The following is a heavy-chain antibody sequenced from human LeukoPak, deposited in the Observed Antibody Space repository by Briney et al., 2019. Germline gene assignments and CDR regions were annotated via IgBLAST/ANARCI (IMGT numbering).Heavy chain of an antibody. D-gene: IGHD4-11*01. Sequence: SVKVSCKASGGTFSSYAISWVRQAPGQGLEWMGGIIPIFGTANYAQKFQGRVTITTDESTSTAYMGLSSLRSEDTAVYYCARDNYSNSAYYCDYWGQGTLVTVSS. V-gene: IGHV1-69*05. CDR1: GGTFSSYA. J-gene: IGHJ4*02. CDR3: ARDNYSNSAYYCDY. CDR2: IIPIFGTA.